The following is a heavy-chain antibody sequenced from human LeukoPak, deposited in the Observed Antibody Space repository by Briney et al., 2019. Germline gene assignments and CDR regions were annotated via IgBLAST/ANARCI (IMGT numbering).Heavy chain of an antibody. CDR2: INHSGST. D-gene: IGHD2-15*01. Sequence: SETLSLTCTVSGGSISSSSYYWSWIRQPPGKGLEWIGEINHSGSTNYNPSLKSRVTISVDTSKNQFSLKLSSVTAADTAVYYCARRTNIVVVVAAHTAAFDIWGQGTMVTVSS. CDR1: GGSISSSSYY. J-gene: IGHJ3*02. V-gene: IGHV4-39*07. CDR3: ARRTNIVVVVAAHTAAFDI.